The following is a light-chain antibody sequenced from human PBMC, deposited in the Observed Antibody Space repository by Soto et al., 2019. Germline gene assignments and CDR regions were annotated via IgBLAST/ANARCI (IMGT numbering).Light chain of an antibody. Sequence: DLQMTQSPSSLSASVGDRVTITCQASQDISNYLNWYQQKPGKAPKLLIYDASNLQTGVPSRFSGTGSGTQFTLTISSLQPDDFATYYCQHYNDYSRVFGQGTKVEIK. CDR1: QDISNY. J-gene: IGKJ1*01. CDR3: QHYNDYSRV. CDR2: DAS. V-gene: IGKV1-33*01.